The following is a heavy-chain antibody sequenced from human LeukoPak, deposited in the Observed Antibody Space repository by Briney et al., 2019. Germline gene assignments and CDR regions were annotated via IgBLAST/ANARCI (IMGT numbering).Heavy chain of an antibody. D-gene: IGHD3-16*02. CDR3: AKESRELSSKYYYYYYMDV. Sequence: GGSLRLSCAASGFTFSSYAMHWVRQAPGKGLEWVAIISYDGSDKYYADSVKGRFTISRDNSKNTLYLQMNSLRAEDTAVYYCAKESRELSSKYYYYYYMDVWGKGTTVTVSS. CDR1: GFTFSSYA. V-gene: IGHV3-30*04. J-gene: IGHJ6*03. CDR2: ISYDGSDK.